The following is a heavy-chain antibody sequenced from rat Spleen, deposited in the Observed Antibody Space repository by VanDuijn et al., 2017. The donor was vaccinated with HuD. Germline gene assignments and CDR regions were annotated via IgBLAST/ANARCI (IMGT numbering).Heavy chain of an antibody. J-gene: IGHJ2*01. D-gene: IGHD1-12*01. V-gene: IGHV2S8*01. CDR3: ARSDYASPYYFDY. CDR2: ISSGGTT. Sequence: QVQLKESGPGLVQPSQTLSLTCTVSGFSLISNGGSWVRQPPGKGLEWIAAISSGGTTFYNSVLKSRLSISRDTSKSQVFLKMNNLQTEDTAMYFCARSDYASPYYFDYWGQGVMVTVSS. CDR1: GFSLISNG.